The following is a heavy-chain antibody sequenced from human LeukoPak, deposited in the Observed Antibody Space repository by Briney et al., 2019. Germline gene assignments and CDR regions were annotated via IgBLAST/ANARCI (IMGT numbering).Heavy chain of an antibody. J-gene: IGHJ4*02. V-gene: IGHV3-7*01. Sequence: PGGSLRLSCAASGFTFSTSWMDWVRQAPGKGLEWVANIKPDGSDKNFVDSVKGRFTISRDNAKNSLYLQMNSLRAEDTAVYYCARDRGYRTFDYWGQGTLVTASS. D-gene: IGHD3-16*02. CDR1: GFTFSTSW. CDR2: IKPDGSDK. CDR3: ARDRGYRTFDY.